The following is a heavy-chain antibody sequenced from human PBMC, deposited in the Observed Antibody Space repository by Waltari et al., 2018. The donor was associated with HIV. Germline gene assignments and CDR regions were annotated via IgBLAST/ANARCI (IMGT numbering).Heavy chain of an antibody. CDR3: ARDFRYCSGGTCYYGMDV. CDR1: GGSISSNY. D-gene: IGHD2-15*01. Sequence: QVQLQESGPGVVKPSETLSLSCTVSGGSISSNYWSWIRQPPGKGLEWIGYISYSGITSYSPSLKSRLTISVDTSKNQFSLRLNSMTAADTAVYYCARDFRYCSGGTCYYGMDVWGQGTTVTVSS. CDR2: ISYSGIT. J-gene: IGHJ6*02. V-gene: IGHV4-59*01.